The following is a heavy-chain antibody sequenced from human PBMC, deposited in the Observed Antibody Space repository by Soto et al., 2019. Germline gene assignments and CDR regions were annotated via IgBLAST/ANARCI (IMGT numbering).Heavy chain of an antibody. J-gene: IGHJ4*02. CDR2: IIPIFGTA. Sequence: GASVKVSCKASGGTFSSYAISWVRQAPGQGLEWMGGIIPIFGTANYAQKFQGRVTFTADESTSTAYMELSSLRSEDTAVYYCARDRINYDSSGYYFDYWGQGTLVTVSS. CDR1: GGTFSSYA. CDR3: ARDRINYDSSGYYFDY. V-gene: IGHV1-69*13. D-gene: IGHD3-22*01.